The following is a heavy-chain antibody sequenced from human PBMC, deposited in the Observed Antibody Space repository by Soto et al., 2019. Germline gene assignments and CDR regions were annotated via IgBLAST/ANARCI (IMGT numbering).Heavy chain of an antibody. D-gene: IGHD6-6*01. Sequence: QVQLQASGPGLVKPSQTLSLTCTVSGGSISTGGYYWTWIRQHPGKGLEWIGYIYYSGSTYYNPSLKSLVTISVDTSKNQFSLKLSSVTAADTAVYYCARGLSSTLFDNWGQGTLVTVSS. CDR3: ARGLSSTLFDN. CDR2: IYYSGST. V-gene: IGHV4-31*01. J-gene: IGHJ4*02. CDR1: GGSISTGGYY.